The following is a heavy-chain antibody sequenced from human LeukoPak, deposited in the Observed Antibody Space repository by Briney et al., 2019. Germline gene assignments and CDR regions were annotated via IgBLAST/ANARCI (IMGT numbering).Heavy chain of an antibody. V-gene: IGHV1-8*01. Sequence: GASVKVSCKASGYTFTSYDIDWVRQAPGQGLEWMGWMNPNSGNTGYAQKFQGRVTMTRNTSISTAYMELGSLRSEDTAVYYCARGLTYYDILTGYDDHYYGMDVWGQGTTVTVSS. CDR2: MNPNSGNT. CDR3: ARGLTYYDILTGYDDHYYGMDV. J-gene: IGHJ6*02. D-gene: IGHD3-9*01. CDR1: GYTFTSYD.